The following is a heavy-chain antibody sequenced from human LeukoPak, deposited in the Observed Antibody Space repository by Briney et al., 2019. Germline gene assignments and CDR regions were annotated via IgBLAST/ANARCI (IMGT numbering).Heavy chain of an antibody. CDR1: GFTFSSYS. V-gene: IGHV3-21*01. CDR2: ISSSSRYI. J-gene: IGHJ4*02. D-gene: IGHD3-22*01. Sequence: GGSLRLSCAASGFTFSSYSMNWVRQAPGKGLEWVSSISSSSRYIYYADSVKGRFTISRDNAKNSLYLQMNSLRAEDTAVYYCARYYYDSSGYYYPLDYWGQGTLVTVSS. CDR3: ARYYYDSSGYYYPLDY.